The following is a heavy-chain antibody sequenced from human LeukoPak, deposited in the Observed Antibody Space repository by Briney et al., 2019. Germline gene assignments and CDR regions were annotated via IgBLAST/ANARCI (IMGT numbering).Heavy chain of an antibody. CDR1: GDSISSSSYY. CDR3: ARHLITAAAGTLGNYFDY. CDR2: IFYSGST. Sequence: SETLSLTCTVSGDSISSSSYYWGWIRQPPGKGLEWIGSIFYSGSTYYNPSLERRVTISVDTSKNQFSLKQSSVTAADTAVFYCARHLITAAAGTLGNYFDYRGQGTLVTVSS. D-gene: IGHD1-1*01. V-gene: IGHV4-39*01. J-gene: IGHJ4*02.